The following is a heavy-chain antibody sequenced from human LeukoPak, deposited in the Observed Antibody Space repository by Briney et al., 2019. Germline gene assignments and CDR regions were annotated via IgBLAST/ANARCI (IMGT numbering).Heavy chain of an antibody. D-gene: IGHD6-13*01. V-gene: IGHV3-33*06. CDR2: IWYDGSNK. J-gene: IGHJ4*02. Sequence: PGGSLRLSCAASGFTSSSYGMHWVRQAPGKGLEWVAVIWYDGSNKYYADSVKGRFTISRDNSKNTLYLQMNSLRAEDTAVYYCAKEMSIAAAGIDYWGQGTLVTVSS. CDR1: GFTSSSYG. CDR3: AKEMSIAAAGIDY.